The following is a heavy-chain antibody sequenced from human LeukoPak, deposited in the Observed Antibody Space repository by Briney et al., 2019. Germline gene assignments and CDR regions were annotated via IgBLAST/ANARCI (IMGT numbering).Heavy chain of an antibody. J-gene: IGHJ6*02. V-gene: IGHV4-4*07. CDR2: IYTSGST. Sequence: PSETLSLTCTVSGGSISSYYWSWIRQPAGKGLEWIGRIYTSGSTNYNPSLKSRVTMSVDTSKNQFSLKLSSVTAADTAVYYCAREIPPDSGWYQTHPEYGMDVWGQGTTVTVSS. CDR1: GGSISSYY. CDR3: AREIPPDSGWYQTHPEYGMDV. D-gene: IGHD6-19*01.